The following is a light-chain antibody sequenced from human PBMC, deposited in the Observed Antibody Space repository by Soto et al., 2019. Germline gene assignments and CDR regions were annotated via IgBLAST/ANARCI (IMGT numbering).Light chain of an antibody. Sequence: QSALTQPASVSGSPGQSITISCTGTKSDIGAYVFVSWHQQHPGKAPKLIIYEITKRPSGVSDRFSGSKSGYTASLTISGLQAEDECHYYCGTWDNSLSSGVFGGGTKLTVL. CDR1: KSDIGAYVF. CDR3: GTWDNSLSSGV. J-gene: IGLJ3*02. CDR2: EIT. V-gene: IGLV2-14*01.